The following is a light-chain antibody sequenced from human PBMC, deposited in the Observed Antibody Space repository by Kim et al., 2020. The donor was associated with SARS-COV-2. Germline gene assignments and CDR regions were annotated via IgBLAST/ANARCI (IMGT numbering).Light chain of an antibody. Sequence: VSPGQTASITCSGDKLGEKYACWYQQKPGQSPVLVIYQDSKRPSGIPERFSGSNSGNTATLTISGTQAMDEADYYCQAWDSSTAVFGGGTQLTVL. J-gene: IGLJ2*01. CDR2: QDS. CDR1: KLGEKY. CDR3: QAWDSSTAV. V-gene: IGLV3-1*01.